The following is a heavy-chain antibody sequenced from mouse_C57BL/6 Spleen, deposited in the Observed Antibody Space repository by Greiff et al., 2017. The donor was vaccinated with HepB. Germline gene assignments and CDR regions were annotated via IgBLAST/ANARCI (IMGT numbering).Heavy chain of an antibody. CDR2: IDPSDSYT. CDR1: GYTFTSYW. Sequence: QVQLQQPGAELVMPGASVKLSCKASGYTFTSYWMHWVKQRPGQGLEWIGEIDPSDSYTNYNQKFKGKSTLTVDKSSSTAYMQLSSLTSEDSAVYYCARYDDGYPDYWGQGTTLTVSS. D-gene: IGHD2-3*01. J-gene: IGHJ2*01. V-gene: IGHV1-69*01. CDR3: ARYDDGYPDY.